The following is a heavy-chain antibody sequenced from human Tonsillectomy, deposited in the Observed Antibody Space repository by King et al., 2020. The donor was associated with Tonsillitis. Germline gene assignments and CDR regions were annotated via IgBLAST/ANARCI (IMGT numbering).Heavy chain of an antibody. CDR1: GFTFSSYW. J-gene: IGHJ3*02. V-gene: IGHV3-7*04. Sequence: VQLVESGGGLVQPGGSLRLSCAASGFTFSSYWMIWVRQAPGKGLEWVANINRDGREKNYVDSVRGRFTISRDNAKNSMYMQMNSLRVEDTAVYYCVRDDGGRYDRSNYYDASDIWGQGTVVTVS. CDR2: INRDGREK. D-gene: IGHD3-22*01. CDR3: VRDDGGRYDRSNYYDASDI.